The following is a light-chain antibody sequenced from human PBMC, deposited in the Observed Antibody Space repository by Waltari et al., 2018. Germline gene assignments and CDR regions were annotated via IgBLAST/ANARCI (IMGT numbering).Light chain of an antibody. CDR3: YSYTTSSTYV. CDR1: SSDVDGYNF. Sequence: QSALTQPASASGSPGQSITISCTGTSSDVDGYNFVSWYQQHPGKAPKLMIYDVINRPSGVSSRFSGSKSGNTASLTISGLQAEDEAYYYCYSYTTSSTYVFGTGTQVTVL. CDR2: DVI. V-gene: IGLV2-14*03. J-gene: IGLJ1*01.